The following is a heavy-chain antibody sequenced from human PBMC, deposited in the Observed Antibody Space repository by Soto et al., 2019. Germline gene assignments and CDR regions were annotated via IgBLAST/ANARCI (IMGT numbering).Heavy chain of an antibody. CDR1: GFTFSSYA. Sequence: GGSLRLSCAASGFTFSSYAMHWVRQAPGRGLEWVAVISYDGSNKYYADSVKGRFTISRDNSKNTLYLQMNSLRAEDTAVYYCARGPPVPLDYWGKGTLVTVSS. CDR3: ARGPPVPLDY. D-gene: IGHD4-17*01. J-gene: IGHJ4*02. V-gene: IGHV3-30-3*01. CDR2: ISYDGSNK.